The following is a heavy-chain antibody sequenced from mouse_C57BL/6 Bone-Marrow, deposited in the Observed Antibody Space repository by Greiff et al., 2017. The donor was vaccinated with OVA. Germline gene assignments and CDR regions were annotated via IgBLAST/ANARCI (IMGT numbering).Heavy chain of an antibody. V-gene: IGHV3-6*01. CDR3: ARGEVWYGD. CDR2: ISYDGSN. D-gene: IGHD2-10*02. CDR1: GYSITRGYY. J-gene: IGHJ3*01. Sequence: ESGPGLVKPSQSLSLTCSVTGYSITRGYYWNWIRQFPGNKLEWMGYISYDGSNNYNPSLKNRISITRDTSKNQFFLKLNSVTTEDTATYYCARGEVWYGDWGQGTLVTVSA.